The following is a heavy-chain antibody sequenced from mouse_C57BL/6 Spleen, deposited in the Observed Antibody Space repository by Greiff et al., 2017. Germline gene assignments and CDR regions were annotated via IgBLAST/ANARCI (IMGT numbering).Heavy chain of an antibody. Sequence: VQLQQPGAELVMPGASVKLSCKASGYTFTSYWMHWVKQRPGQGLEWIGEIDPSDSYTNYNQKFKGKSTLTVDKSSSTAYMQLSSLTSEDSAVYYCARLRRERNFDYWGQGTTLTVSS. CDR3: ARLRRERNFDY. J-gene: IGHJ2*01. CDR2: IDPSDSYT. CDR1: GYTFTSYW. V-gene: IGHV1-69*01. D-gene: IGHD2-12*01.